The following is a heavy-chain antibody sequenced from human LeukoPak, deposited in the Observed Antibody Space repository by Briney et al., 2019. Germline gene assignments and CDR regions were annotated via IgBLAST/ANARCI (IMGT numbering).Heavy chain of an antibody. D-gene: IGHD3-10*01. CDR3: AKDSKGSGTYYDCYFDY. CDR2: ISYDERDE. V-gene: IGHV3-30*18. CDR1: GFTFSRSG. Sequence: GGSLRLSCAASGFTFSRSGIHWVRQAPGRGLEWVAVISYDERDEYYADSVKGRFTISRDNSKNTLYLQMNSLRAEDTAVYYCAKDSKGSGTYYDCYFDYWGQGTLVTVSS. J-gene: IGHJ4*02.